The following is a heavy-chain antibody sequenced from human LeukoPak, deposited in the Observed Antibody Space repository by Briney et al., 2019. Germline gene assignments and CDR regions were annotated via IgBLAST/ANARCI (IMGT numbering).Heavy chain of an antibody. D-gene: IGHD2-15*01. Sequence: SETLSLTCAVSGGSISSGGYSWSWIRQPPGKGLEWIGYIYHSGSTYYNPSLKSRVTISVDRSKNQFSLKLSSVTAADTAVYYCARHPFTRYCSGGSCYSDFPWGQGTLVTVSS. V-gene: IGHV4-30-2*01. CDR3: ARHPFTRYCSGGSCYSDFP. CDR2: IYHSGST. J-gene: IGHJ5*02. CDR1: GGSISSGGYS.